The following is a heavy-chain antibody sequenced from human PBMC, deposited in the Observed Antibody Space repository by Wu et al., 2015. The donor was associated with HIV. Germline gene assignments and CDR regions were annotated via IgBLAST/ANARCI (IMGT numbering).Heavy chain of an antibody. J-gene: IGHJ6*02. CDR1: GGTFSNYG. CDR3: ARDLLPTTSWTDSYYYGMDV. CDR2: IIPIFGTS. D-gene: IGHD2-2*01. Sequence: QVQLVQSGAEVRKPGSSVKVSCKASGGTFSNYGISWVRQAPGQGLEWMGGIIPIFGTSNYAQKFQGRVTITTDESTSTAYMELSSLRSEDTAVYYCARDLLPTTSWTDSYYYGMDVWGQGTTVTVAS. V-gene: IGHV1-69*05.